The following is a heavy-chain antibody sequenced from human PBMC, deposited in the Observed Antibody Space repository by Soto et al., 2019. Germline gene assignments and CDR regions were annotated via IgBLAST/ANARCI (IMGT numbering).Heavy chain of an antibody. CDR2: ISGSGGST. D-gene: IGHD6-13*01. V-gene: IGHV3-23*01. CDR3: GKGLKPIAAAGGFDY. CDR1: GFTFSSYA. Sequence: EVQLLESGGGLVQPGGSLRLSCAASGFTFSSYAMSWVRQAPGKGLEWVSAISGSGGSTYYADSVKGRFTISRDNSKKTLYLQMNSLRAEDTAVYYCGKGLKPIAAAGGFDYWGQGTLVTVSS. J-gene: IGHJ4*02.